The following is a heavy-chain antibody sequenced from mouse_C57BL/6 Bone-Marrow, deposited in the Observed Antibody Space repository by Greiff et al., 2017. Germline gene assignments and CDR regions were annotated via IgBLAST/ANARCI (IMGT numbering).Heavy chain of an antibody. CDR1: GFTFSSYA. Sequence: EVHLVESGGGLVKPGGSLKLSCAASGFTFSSYAMSWVRQTTEKRLEWVATISDGGSYTYYPDNVKGRFTISRDNAKNNLYLQMSHLKSEDTAMYYCAREWEFAYWGQGTLVTVSA. V-gene: IGHV5-4*01. D-gene: IGHD4-1*01. J-gene: IGHJ3*01. CDR3: AREWEFAY. CDR2: ISDGGSYT.